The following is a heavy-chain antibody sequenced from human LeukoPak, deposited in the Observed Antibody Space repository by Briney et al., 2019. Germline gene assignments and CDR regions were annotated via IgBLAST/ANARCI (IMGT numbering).Heavy chain of an antibody. J-gene: IGHJ3*02. V-gene: IGHV4-34*01. CDR3: ARHRGWLPYAFDI. Sequence: KPSETLSLTCAVYGENFSTYHYSWIRQSPGKGLEWIGEINHSGSTNYNPSLKSRVTISVDTSKNQFSLKLSSVTAADTAVYYCARHRGWLPYAFDIWGQGTMVTVSS. CDR2: INHSGST. CDR1: GENFSTYH. D-gene: IGHD5-24*01.